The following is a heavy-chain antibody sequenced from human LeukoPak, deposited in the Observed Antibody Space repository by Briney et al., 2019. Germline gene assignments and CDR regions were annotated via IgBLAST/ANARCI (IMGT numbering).Heavy chain of an antibody. Sequence: GGSLRLSCAASGFIFSSYSMSWVRQAPGKGLEWVSTISGGGGSTYYADSVKGRFTISRDNSKNTLYLQVNSLRAEDTAVYYCAKGGKWDVTPFDYWGQGTLVTVSS. J-gene: IGHJ4*02. CDR2: ISGGGGST. CDR3: AKGGKWDVTPFDY. CDR1: GFIFSSYS. D-gene: IGHD1-26*01. V-gene: IGHV3-23*01.